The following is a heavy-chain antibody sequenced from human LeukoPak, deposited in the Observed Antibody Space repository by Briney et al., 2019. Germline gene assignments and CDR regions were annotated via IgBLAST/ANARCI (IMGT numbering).Heavy chain of an antibody. CDR2: IKDDGGEK. D-gene: IGHD1-26*01. Sequence: RAGGSLRLSCAASGFTFSNYWIHWVRQAPGKGLEWVAGIKDDGGEKYYVDSVKGRFTISRDNAKNSLYLQMNSLRAEDTAVYYCAKDRGGSYTLSLDYWGQGTLVTVSS. CDR3: AKDRGGSYTLSLDY. CDR1: GFTFSNYW. V-gene: IGHV3-7*03. J-gene: IGHJ4*02.